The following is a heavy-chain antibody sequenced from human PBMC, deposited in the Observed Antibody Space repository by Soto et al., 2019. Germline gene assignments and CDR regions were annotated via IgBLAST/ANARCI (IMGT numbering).Heavy chain of an antibody. J-gene: IGHJ4*02. CDR1: GGSFSGYY. V-gene: IGHV4-34*01. D-gene: IGHD2-21*02. CDR2: INHSGST. Sequence: SETLSLTCAVYGGSFSGYYWSWIRQPPGKGLEWIGEINHSGSTNYNPSLKSRVTISVDTSKNQFSLKLSSVTAADTAVYYCASSSTPGDKKYDYWGQGTLVTVSS. CDR3: ASSSTPGDKKYDY.